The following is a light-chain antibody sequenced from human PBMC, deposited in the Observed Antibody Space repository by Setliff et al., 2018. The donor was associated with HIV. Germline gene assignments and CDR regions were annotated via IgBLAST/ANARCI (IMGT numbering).Light chain of an antibody. CDR3: CSYAGTYTYV. CDR2: DVR. V-gene: IGLV2-11*01. Sequence: QSALTQPRSVSGSPGQSVTISCTGTSSDVGGYNYVSWYQHHPGKAPKLMIYDVRKRPSGVPDRFSGSKSGNTASLTISGLQAEDEADCYCCSYAGTYTYVFGTGTKVTVL. CDR1: SSDVGGYNY. J-gene: IGLJ1*01.